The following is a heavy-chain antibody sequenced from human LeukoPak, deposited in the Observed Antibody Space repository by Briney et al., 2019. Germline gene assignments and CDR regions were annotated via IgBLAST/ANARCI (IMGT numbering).Heavy chain of an antibody. V-gene: IGHV4-39*01. CDR3: ARHPICSGGSCVLGYFDY. CDR2: IYYSGST. D-gene: IGHD2-15*01. J-gene: IGHJ4*02. CDR1: GGSISSSSYY. Sequence: PSETLSLTCTVSGGSISSSSYYWGWLRQPPGKGLEWLGSIYYSGSTYYNPSLKSRVTISVDTSKNQFSLKLSSVTAADTAVYYCARHPICSGGSCVLGYFDYRGQGTLVTVSS.